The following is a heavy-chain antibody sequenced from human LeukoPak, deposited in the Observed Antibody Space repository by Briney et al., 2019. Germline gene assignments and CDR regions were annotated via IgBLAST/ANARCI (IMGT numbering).Heavy chain of an antibody. CDR1: DDSITIYY. Sequence: PSETLSLTCTVSDDSITIYYWSWIRQPPGKGLEWIGYIDHTGITNYNPSLNSRVTISRDTSKNHFSLKLSSVTAADTAVYYCARDTWGDFDYWGQGTLVTVSS. CDR2: IDHTGIT. D-gene: IGHD3-16*01. V-gene: IGHV4-59*12. J-gene: IGHJ4*02. CDR3: ARDTWGDFDY.